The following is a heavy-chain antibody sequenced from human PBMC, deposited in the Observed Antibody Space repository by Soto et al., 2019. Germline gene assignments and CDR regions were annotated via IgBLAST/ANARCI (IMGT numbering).Heavy chain of an antibody. V-gene: IGHV3-15*05. Sequence: EVQLVESGGGLVKPGGSLRLSCAASGFNFSNGWMSWVRQAPGKGLEWVGRIKSKVHGETTDYAAHVKGRFTISRDDSKNTLYLQMHCLQTEDTPVYYCSTDEWEWGQGTLVTVSS. CDR3: STDEWE. D-gene: IGHD1-26*01. CDR2: IKSKVHGETT. CDR1: GFNFSNGW. J-gene: IGHJ4*02.